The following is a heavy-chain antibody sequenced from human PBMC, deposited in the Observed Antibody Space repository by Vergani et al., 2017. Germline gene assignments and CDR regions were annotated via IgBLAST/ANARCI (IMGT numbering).Heavy chain of an antibody. D-gene: IGHD1-14*01. V-gene: IGHV3-33*01. J-gene: IGHJ5*02. CDR3: ARDLRLLYNRFDP. Sequence: QAQLVESGGGVVQPGRSLRLSCAASGYTFNLYGMHWVRQAPGKGLEWVAVTWYDGNNKQYADSVKGRFTISRDNSKSTMYLQMNSLRDEDTGVYYCARDLRLLYNRFDPWGQGTLVTVSS. CDR2: TWYDGNNK. CDR1: GYTFNLYG.